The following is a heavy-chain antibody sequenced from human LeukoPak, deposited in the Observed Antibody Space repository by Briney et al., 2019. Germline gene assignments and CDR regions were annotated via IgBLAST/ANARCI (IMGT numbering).Heavy chain of an antibody. V-gene: IGHV3-23*01. D-gene: IGHD2-15*01. J-gene: IGHJ4*02. CDR3: ATEYKGY. Sequence: GGSLRLSCAASGFTFSTYAMSWVRQAPGKGLEWVSIISGGGGNTYYVDSVKGRFTISRDNSRNTLYLQMNSLRVEDTAVYYCATEYKGYWGQGTLVTVSS. CDR2: ISGGGGNT. CDR1: GFTFSTYA.